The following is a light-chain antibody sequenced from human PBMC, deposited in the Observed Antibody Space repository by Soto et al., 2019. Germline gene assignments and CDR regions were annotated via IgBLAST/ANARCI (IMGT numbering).Light chain of an antibody. J-gene: IGKJ1*01. CDR1: QGIRNH. V-gene: IGKV3-20*01. CDR3: PQYGSSGT. Sequence: RVMTQSPATLSVSPGERVTLSCRASQGIRNHLAWYQHKPGQAPRLLIYGASNRATGIPDRFSGSGSGTDFTLTTSRLEPEDFAVYYCPQYGSSGTFGQGTKV. CDR2: GAS.